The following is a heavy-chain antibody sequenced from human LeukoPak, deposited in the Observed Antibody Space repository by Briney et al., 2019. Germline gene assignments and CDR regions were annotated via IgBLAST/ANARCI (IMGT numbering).Heavy chain of an antibody. CDR3: CFGVLSSVFFDY. D-gene: IGHD3-3*01. V-gene: IGHV3-23*01. J-gene: IGHJ4*02. CDR2: INVGGATA. CDR1: GFTFSDYA. Sequence: PGGSLRLCCSASGFTFSDYALNWVRHAPGKGLVWVSTINVGGATAYYADSVKGRFTTSRDTSKNTLYLYMNSLRAEDTALYYCCFGVLSSVFFDYWGQGTPVTVSS.